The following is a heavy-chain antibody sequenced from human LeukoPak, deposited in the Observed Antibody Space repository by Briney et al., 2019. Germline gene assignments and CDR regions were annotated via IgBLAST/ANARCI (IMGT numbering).Heavy chain of an antibody. D-gene: IGHD1-26*01. CDR1: GYTFTGYY. CDR2: INPNSGGT. V-gene: IGHV1-2*02. Sequence: ASVKLSFTAAGYTFTGYYMHWVRQAPGQGLGWVGGINPNSGGTNYAQKFQVRVTMTRDTYISTAYMELSRLRSDDTDVYYCARDASKREVNWFDPWGQGTLVTVSS. CDR3: ARDASKREVNWFDP. J-gene: IGHJ5*02.